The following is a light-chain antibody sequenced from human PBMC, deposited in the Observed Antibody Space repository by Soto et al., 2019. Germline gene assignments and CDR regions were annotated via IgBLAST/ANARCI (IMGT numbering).Light chain of an antibody. Sequence: DIQMTQSPSSLSASVVDSVTITFLASLSVDTHLNWYQQKPGKAPKLLIYAASSLQSGVPSRFSGSGSGTDFTLTISSLQPEDFATYHCQQSYSAPLKFGQGTKVDIK. J-gene: IGKJ1*01. CDR2: AAS. CDR3: QQSYSAPLK. CDR1: LSVDTH. V-gene: IGKV1-39*01.